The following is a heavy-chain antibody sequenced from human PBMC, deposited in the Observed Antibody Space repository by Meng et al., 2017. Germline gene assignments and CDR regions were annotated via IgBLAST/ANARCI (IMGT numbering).Heavy chain of an antibody. D-gene: IGHD6-19*01. CDR1: GGTFSSYT. J-gene: IGHJ4*02. V-gene: IGHV1-69*02. CDR2: IIPILGIA. CDR3: AITVAAPITLYFDY. Sequence: SVKVSCKASGGTFSSYTISWVRQAPGQGLEWMGRIIPILGIANYAQKFQGRVTITADKSTSTPYMELSSLGSEDTAVYYCAITVAAPITLYFDYWGQGTLVTVSS.